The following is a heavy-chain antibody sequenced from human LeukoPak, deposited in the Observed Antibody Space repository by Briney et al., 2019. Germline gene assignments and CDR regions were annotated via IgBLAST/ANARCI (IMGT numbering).Heavy chain of an antibody. D-gene: IGHD3-3*01. J-gene: IGHJ6*03. V-gene: IGHV1-69*13. CDR1: GGTFSSYA. Sequence: ASVKVSCKASGGTFSSYAISWVRQAPGQGLEWMGGIIPIFGTANYAQKFQGRVMITADESTSTAYMELSSLRSEDTAVYYCARDKYYDFWSGEETYYYYYYMDVWGKGTTVTVSS. CDR2: IIPIFGTA. CDR3: ARDKYYDFWSGEETYYYYYYMDV.